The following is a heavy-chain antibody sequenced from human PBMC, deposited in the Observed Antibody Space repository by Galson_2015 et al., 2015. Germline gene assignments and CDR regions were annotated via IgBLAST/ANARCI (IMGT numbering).Heavy chain of an antibody. Sequence: SLRLSCAASGFTFSSYAMRWVRQAPGQGLEWVSVISRSGGTTYYADSVKGRFTISRDNSKNTLYLQMNSLRCEDTAVYYCAKERSWEYYYDSGDDWGQGTLVVVSS. D-gene: IGHD3-10*01. V-gene: IGHV3-23*01. CDR1: GFTFSSYA. CDR2: ISRSGGTT. CDR3: AKERSWEYYYDSGDD. J-gene: IGHJ4*02.